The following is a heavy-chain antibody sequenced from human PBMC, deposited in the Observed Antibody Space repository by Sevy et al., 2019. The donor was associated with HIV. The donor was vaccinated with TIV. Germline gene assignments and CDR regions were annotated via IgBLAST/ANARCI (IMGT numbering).Heavy chain of an antibody. V-gene: IGHV3-15*01. CDR2: IKNKPDGGTQ. CDR3: CTEGNVLLAEGWGHWFDP. Sequence: GGSLRLSCAASGFTFNNAWMSWVRQAPGKGLEWIGRIKNKPDGGTQDYAAPVKGRFTISRDDSKNTLYLQMNSLKTEDTAVYYCCTEGNVLLAEGWGHWFDPWGQGTLVTVSS. J-gene: IGHJ5*02. D-gene: IGHD2-8*01. CDR1: GFTFNNAW.